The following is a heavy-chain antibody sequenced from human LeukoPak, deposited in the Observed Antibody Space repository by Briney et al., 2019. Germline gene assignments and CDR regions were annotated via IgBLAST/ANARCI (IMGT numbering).Heavy chain of an antibody. D-gene: IGHD3-22*01. Sequence: PGGSLRLSCAASGFTFNNYAMSWVPRAPGKGLEWVSAISSSGDITFYADSVKSRFTISRDNSRYTLYLQMNSLRAEDAAVYYCAKDRPNYYESNGHYYRRNGDYWGQGTLVTVSS. CDR3: AKDRPNYYESNGHYYRRNGDY. CDR1: GFTFNNYA. CDR2: ISSSGDIT. V-gene: IGHV3-23*01. J-gene: IGHJ4*02.